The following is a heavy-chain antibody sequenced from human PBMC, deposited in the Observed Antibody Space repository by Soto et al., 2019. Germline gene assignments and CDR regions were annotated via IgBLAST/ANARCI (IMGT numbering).Heavy chain of an antibody. D-gene: IGHD2-8*01. J-gene: IGHJ6*02. CDR3: ARDPGMLSRPPYYYYGMDV. CDR2: IYTSGST. V-gene: IGHV4-4*07. Sequence: SETLSLTCTVSGGSISSYYWSWIRQPAGKGLEWIGRIYTSGSTNYNPSLKSRVTMSVDTSKNQFSLKLSSVTAADTAVYYCARDPGMLSRPPYYYYGMDVWGQGTTVTVSS. CDR1: GGSISSYY.